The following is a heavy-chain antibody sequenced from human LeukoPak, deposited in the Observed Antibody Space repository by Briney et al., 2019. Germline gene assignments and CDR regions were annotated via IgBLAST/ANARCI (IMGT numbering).Heavy chain of an antibody. D-gene: IGHD3-3*01. CDR2: IYYSGST. J-gene: IGHJ5*02. CDR1: GGSISSGGYY. Sequence: SETLSLTCTVSGGSISSGGYYWSWIRQHPGTGLEWIGYIYYSGSTYYNPSLKSRVTISVDTSKNQFSLKLSSVTAADTAVYYCARAPTLLRFLEWLPAGWFDPWGQGTLVTVSS. V-gene: IGHV4-31*03. CDR3: ARAPTLLRFLEWLPAGWFDP.